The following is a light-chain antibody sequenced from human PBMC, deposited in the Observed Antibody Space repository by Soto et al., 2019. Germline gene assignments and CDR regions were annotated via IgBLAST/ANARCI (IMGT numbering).Light chain of an antibody. CDR1: SSDVGSYNL. CDR2: EGS. Sequence: QSALTQPASVSGSPGQSITISCTGTSSDVGSYNLVSWYQQHPGKAPKLMIYEGSKRPSGVSNRFSGSKSGNTASLTISGLQAEDEADYWCSSYTTTNTLQLVFGGGTKVTVL. V-gene: IGLV2-14*02. J-gene: IGLJ2*01. CDR3: SSYTTTNTLQLV.